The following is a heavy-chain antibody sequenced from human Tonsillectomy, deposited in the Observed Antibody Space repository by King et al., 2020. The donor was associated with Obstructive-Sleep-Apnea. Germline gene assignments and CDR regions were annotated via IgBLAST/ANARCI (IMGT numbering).Heavy chain of an antibody. V-gene: IGHV4-30-4*07. J-gene: IGHJ4*02. D-gene: IGHD3-3*01. CDR3: ARLVTIFGVVIERFDY. CDR2: IYSSGST. Sequence: QLQESGPGLVKPSQTLSLTCAVSGGSISSGGYSWTWIRQPPGKGLGWIGYIYSSGSTYYNPSLKSRVTISVDTSKNHFSLNLSPVTAADTAVYYCARLVTIFGVVIERFDYWGQGTLVTVSS. CDR1: GGSISSGGYS.